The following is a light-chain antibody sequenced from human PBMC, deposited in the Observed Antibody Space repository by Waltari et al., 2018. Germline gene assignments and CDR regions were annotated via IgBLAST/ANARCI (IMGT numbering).Light chain of an antibody. CDR2: DVS. CDR3: SSQSSNNVVL. J-gene: IGLJ3*02. Sequence: QSALTQPAAVSGSPGQPITISCTGISSDVGSYNSVSWYQAHPGQGPKVIIYDVSDRPSGVSARFSGSKSGNTASLTISGLQAEDEADYYCSSQSSNNVVLFGGGTKVTVL. CDR1: SSDVGSYNS. V-gene: IGLV2-14*03.